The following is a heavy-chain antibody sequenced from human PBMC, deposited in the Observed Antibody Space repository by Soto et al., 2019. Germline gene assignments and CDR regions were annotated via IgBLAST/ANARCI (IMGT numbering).Heavy chain of an antibody. V-gene: IGHV4-34*01. D-gene: IGHD3-22*01. CDR1: GGSFSGYY. CDR3: ARDFKVVVGFYGMDV. CDR2: INHSGST. J-gene: IGHJ6*02. Sequence: QVQLQQWGAGLLKPSETLSLTCAVYGGSFSGYYWSWIRQPPGKGLEWIGEINHSGSTNYNPSLKSRVNISVDTSKNQFSLKLSSVTAADTAVYYCARDFKVVVGFYGMDVWGQGTTVTVSS.